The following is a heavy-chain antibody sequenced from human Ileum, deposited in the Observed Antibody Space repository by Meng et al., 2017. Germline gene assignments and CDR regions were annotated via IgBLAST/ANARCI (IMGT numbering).Heavy chain of an antibody. Sequence: GGSLRLFCAPSGFTLSTYAMSWVRQAPGKGPEWVSCISGTGASTYYADSVRGRFTISRDNSKNTLYLQMNTLRADDTAVYYCAKGSSSINCYLKSCCYFDLWGRGTLVTVSS. CDR1: GFTLSTYA. D-gene: IGHD2-2*01. J-gene: IGHJ2*01. V-gene: IGHV3-23*01. CDR3: AKGSSSINCYLKSCCYFDL. CDR2: ISGTGAST.